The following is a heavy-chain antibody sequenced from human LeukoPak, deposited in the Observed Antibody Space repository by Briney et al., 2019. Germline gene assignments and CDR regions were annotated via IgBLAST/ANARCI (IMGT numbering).Heavy chain of an antibody. J-gene: IGHJ5*02. V-gene: IGHV4-30-2*01. D-gene: IGHD2-2*01. Sequence: SQTLSLTCAVSGGSISSGGYSWSWLRQPPGKGLEWIGYIYHSGSTYYNPSLKSRVTISVDRSKNQFSLKLSSVTAADTAVYYCARDWVVPAAHWFDPWGQGTLVTVSS. CDR1: GGSISSGGYS. CDR2: IYHSGST. CDR3: ARDWVVPAAHWFDP.